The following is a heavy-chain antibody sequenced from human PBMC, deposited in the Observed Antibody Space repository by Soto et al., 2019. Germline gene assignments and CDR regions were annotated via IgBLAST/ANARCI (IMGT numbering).Heavy chain of an antibody. J-gene: IGHJ5*01. CDR1: GDSIRSGDYF. D-gene: IGHD6-13*01. CDR3: ASHRGISAAGTQGWFDS. Sequence: KPSETLSLTCSVSGDSIRSGDYFWAWIRQPPGKGLEWIGSIYYSGSTYQNPSLKSRVTISVDTSKNQFSLKLSSVSAADTAVYSCASHRGISAAGTQGWFDSWGQGTLVNGSS. CDR2: IYYSGST. V-gene: IGHV4-39*01.